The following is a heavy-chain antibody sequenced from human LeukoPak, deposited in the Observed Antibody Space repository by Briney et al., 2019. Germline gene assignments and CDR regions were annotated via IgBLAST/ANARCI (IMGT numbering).Heavy chain of an antibody. D-gene: IGHD4-17*01. CDR3: ARVPISTTARGYFDY. V-gene: IGHV4-61*08. Sequence: SESLSLTCTVSGGSVSSGGYYWSWIRQPPGKGLEWIGFIYYSGSTTYNPSLNSRVTISVDTSKNKFSLKLSSVTAADTAVYYCARVPISTTARGYFDYWGQGTLVTV. CDR1: GGSVSSGGYY. J-gene: IGHJ4*02. CDR2: IYYSGST.